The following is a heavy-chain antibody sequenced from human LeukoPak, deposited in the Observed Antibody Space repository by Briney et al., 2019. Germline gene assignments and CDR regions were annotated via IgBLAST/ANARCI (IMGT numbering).Heavy chain of an antibody. V-gene: IGHV3-23*01. CDR1: GFTFSSYA. CDR2: ISGSGGVT. Sequence: PGGSLRLSCEVSGFTFSSYAMTWVRQAPGKGLEWVSTISGSGGVTYYADSVKGRFTVSRDNSRNTVYVQLNSLRAEDTAVYYCAKDRGSIAVAGIDYWGQGTLVTVSS. D-gene: IGHD6-19*01. J-gene: IGHJ4*02. CDR3: AKDRGSIAVAGIDY.